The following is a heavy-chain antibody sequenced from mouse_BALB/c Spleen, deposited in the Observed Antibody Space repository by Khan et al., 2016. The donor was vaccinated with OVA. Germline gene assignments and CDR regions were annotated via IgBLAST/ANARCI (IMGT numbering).Heavy chain of an antibody. CDR3: ARSVTITTVVATDFDY. D-gene: IGHD1-1*01. Sequence: EVQLQESGPGLVKPSQSLSLTCTVTGYSITSDYAWNWIRQFPGNKLEWMGYISYSGRTRYNPSLKSRISITRDTSQNPFFLQLNSVTTEDTATYYCARSVTITTVVATDFDYWGQGTTLTVSS. CDR2: ISYSGRT. V-gene: IGHV3-2*02. J-gene: IGHJ2*01. CDR1: GYSITSDYA.